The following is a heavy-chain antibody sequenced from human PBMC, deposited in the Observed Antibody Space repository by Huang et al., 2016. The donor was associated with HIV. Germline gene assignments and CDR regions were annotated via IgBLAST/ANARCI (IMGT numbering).Heavy chain of an antibody. Sequence: QVQLVQSGAEVKKPGSSVKVSCKASGGSFRNFAIGWVRQAPGQGREWMGGISPTLGTANYAQKFQGRVTIIADESTSTAYMELSSLRSEDTAVYYCATVDYYDTSGPQRGYFDNWGQGTLVTVSS. CDR2: ISPTLGTA. V-gene: IGHV1-69*01. CDR1: GGSFRNFA. D-gene: IGHD3-22*01. J-gene: IGHJ4*02. CDR3: ATVDYYDTSGPQRGYFDN.